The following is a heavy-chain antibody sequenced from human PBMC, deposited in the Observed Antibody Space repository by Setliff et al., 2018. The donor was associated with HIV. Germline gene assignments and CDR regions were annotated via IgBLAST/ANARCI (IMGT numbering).Heavy chain of an antibody. CDR1: GGSINSDSYY. CDR3: ARVGSSYFFLGAFDS. D-gene: IGHD6-13*01. CDR2: IHTSGST. Sequence: PSETLSLTCTVFGGSINSDSYYWTWIRQPAGKGLEWIGHIHTSGSTNYNPSLKSRVTISIDTSKNQFSLRMTSATATDTSFYFCARVGSSYFFLGAFDSWGQGTLVTVSS. J-gene: IGHJ4*02. V-gene: IGHV4-61*09.